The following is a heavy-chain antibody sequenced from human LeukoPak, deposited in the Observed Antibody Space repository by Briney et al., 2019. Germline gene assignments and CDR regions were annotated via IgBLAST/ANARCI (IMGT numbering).Heavy chain of an antibody. V-gene: IGHV3-30*02. CDR1: GFTFSSYG. CDR2: IVSDGSDK. J-gene: IGHJ4*02. D-gene: IGHD1-26*01. Sequence: QPGGSLGLSWAASGFTFSSYGMLWVRQAPGKGLKWVASIVSDGSDKYYGDSVKGRFTISRDNSKNRLYLQMNSLRAEDTAVYYCAKGSGSSYIDYWGRGTLVTVSS. CDR3: AKGSGSSYIDY.